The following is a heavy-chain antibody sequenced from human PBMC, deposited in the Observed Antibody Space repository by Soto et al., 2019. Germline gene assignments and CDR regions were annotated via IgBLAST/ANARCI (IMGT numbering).Heavy chain of an antibody. V-gene: IGHV1-3*04. J-gene: IGHJ4*02. D-gene: IGHD6-13*01. CDR2: INTGNGNT. CDR3: ARDRYTLDSSTWYFDY. Sequence: GASVKVSCKASGYTFTSYAIHWVRQAPGQRLEWMGWINTGNGNTKYSQKFQGRVTITRDTSASTAYMELSSLRSEDTAVYYCARDRYTLDSSTWYFDYWGKGTLVTVAS. CDR1: GYTFTSYA.